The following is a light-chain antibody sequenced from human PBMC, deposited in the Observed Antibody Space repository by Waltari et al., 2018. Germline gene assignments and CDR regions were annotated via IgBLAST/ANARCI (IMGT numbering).Light chain of an antibody. CDR2: DAS. CDR1: QSITTY. J-gene: IGKJ4*01. CDR3: QQRSKWPLT. V-gene: IGKV3-11*01. Sequence: DIVLTQSPATLSLSTGERATLSYMASQSITTYLAWYQLKPCQAPRLLIDDASNRATGIPARFSGGGSGTDFTLTISNLEPEDSAVYYCQQRSKWPLTFGGGTKVEIK.